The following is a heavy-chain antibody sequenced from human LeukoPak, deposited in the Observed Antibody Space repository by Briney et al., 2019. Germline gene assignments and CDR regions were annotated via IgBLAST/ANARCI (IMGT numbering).Heavy chain of an antibody. D-gene: IGHD6-19*01. CDR2: ISAYNGNT. CDR1: GYTFSTYP. J-gene: IGHJ4*02. Sequence: ASVKVSCKASGYTFSTYPMNWVRQAPGQGLEWMGWISAYNGNTNYAQKLQGRVTMTTDTSTSTAYMELRSLRSDDTAVYYCARTTLQWLVQDYWGQGTLVTVSS. CDR3: ARTTLQWLVQDY. V-gene: IGHV1-18*01.